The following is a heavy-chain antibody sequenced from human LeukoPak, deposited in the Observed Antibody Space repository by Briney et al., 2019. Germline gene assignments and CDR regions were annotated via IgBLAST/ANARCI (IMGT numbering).Heavy chain of an antibody. CDR2: ISSSSSTI. Sequence: GGSLRLPCAASGFTFSSYSMNWVRQAPGKGLEWVSYISSSSSTIYYADSVKGRFTISRDNAKNSLYLQMNNLRDEDTAVYYCARDLGETDDYGDSWGQGTLVTVSS. CDR3: ARDLGETDDYGDS. CDR1: GFTFSSYS. D-gene: IGHD3-16*01. V-gene: IGHV3-48*02. J-gene: IGHJ4*02.